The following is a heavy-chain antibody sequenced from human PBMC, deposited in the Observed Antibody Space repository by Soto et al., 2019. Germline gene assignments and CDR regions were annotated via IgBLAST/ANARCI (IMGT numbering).Heavy chain of an antibody. J-gene: IGHJ4*02. V-gene: IGHV1-69*01. CDR2: IIPIFGRA. D-gene: IGHD6-19*01. Sequence: QVQLVQSGAEVKKPGSSVKVSCKASGVPFSSYGISWVRLAPGQGLEWMGGIIPIFGRANYAQKFQGRVTITADESTSTAYMELSRLTSEDTAMYYCARGSHSPGIAVAGYYYWGQGTLVTVSS. CDR1: GVPFSSYG. CDR3: ARGSHSPGIAVAGYYY.